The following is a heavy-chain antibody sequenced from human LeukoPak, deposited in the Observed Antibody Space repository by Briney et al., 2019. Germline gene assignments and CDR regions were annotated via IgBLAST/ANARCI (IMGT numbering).Heavy chain of an antibody. V-gene: IGHV3-48*03. Sequence: GGSLRLSCAASGFTFSSYEMNWVRQAPGKGLEWVSYISSSGSIIYYADSVKGRFTISRDNAKNSLYLQMNSLRAEDTAVYYCARVSPHYYYMDVWGKGTTGTISS. CDR2: ISSSGSII. J-gene: IGHJ6*03. CDR1: GFTFSSYE. CDR3: ARVSPHYYYMDV.